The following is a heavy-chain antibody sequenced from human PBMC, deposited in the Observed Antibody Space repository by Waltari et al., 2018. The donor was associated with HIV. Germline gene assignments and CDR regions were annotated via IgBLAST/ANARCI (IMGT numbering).Heavy chain of an antibody. J-gene: IGHJ4*02. V-gene: IGHV4-59*01. CDR1: GGSISSYY. D-gene: IGHD3-22*01. CDR2: IYYSGST. Sequence: QVQLQESGPGLVKPSETLSLTCTVSGGSISSYYWSWIRQPPWKGLEWIGYIYYSGSTNYNPALKSRVTISVDTSKNQFSLKLSSVTAADTAVYYCARVGDYDSSGYYVNWGQGTLVTVSS. CDR3: ARVGDYDSSGYYVN.